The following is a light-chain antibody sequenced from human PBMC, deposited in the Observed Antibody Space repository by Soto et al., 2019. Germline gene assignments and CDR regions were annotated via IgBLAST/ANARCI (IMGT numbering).Light chain of an antibody. CDR1: QSVSKTY. V-gene: IGKV3-20*01. J-gene: IGKJ1*01. Sequence: EIVLTQSPGTLSLSPGERATLSCRASQSVSKTYSAWYQQKPGQATRLLLFGISTRATGIPDTFSGSGSGTDFTLNISRLEPGDFAVYFCQQYGTLPWTFGQGTKVEV. CDR3: QQYGTLPWT. CDR2: GIS.